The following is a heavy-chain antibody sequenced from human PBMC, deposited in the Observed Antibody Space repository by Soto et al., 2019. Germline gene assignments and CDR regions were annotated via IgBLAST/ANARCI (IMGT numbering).Heavy chain of an antibody. V-gene: IGHV1-24*01. D-gene: IGHD3-22*01. CDR3: ATDYYDSSGYYPYYYGMDV. J-gene: IGHJ6*02. Sequence: QVQLVQSGAEVKKPGASVKVSCKVSGYTLTELSMHWVRQAPGKGLEWMGGFDPEDGETIYAQKFQGRVTMTEDTSTDTAYMELSSLRSEDTAVYYCATDYYDSSGYYPYYYGMDVWGQGSTVTVSS. CDR2: FDPEDGET. CDR1: GYTLTELS.